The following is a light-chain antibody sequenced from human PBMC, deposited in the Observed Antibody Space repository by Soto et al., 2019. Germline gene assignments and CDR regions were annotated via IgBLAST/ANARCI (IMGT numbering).Light chain of an antibody. J-gene: IGKJ3*01. CDR1: QGISSY. Sequence: DIQLTQYPSFLSASVGDRVTITCRASQGISSYLAWYQQKPGKAPKLLIYTASTLQSGVPSRFSGSRSGTEFTLTISSLQPEDFATYYCQQLNSYPLTFGPGTKVDIK. V-gene: IGKV1-9*01. CDR2: TAS. CDR3: QQLNSYPLT.